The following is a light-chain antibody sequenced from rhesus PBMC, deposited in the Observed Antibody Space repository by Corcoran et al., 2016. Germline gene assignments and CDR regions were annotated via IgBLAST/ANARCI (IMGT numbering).Light chain of an antibody. CDR3: QQYSSRPLT. CDR1: QDISSW. Sequence: DIQMTQSPSSLSASVGDRVTITCRASQDISSWLAWYKQKPGKGPNLLIYKASSLQSGVPSRFSGSGSGTYFTRTIRSLQPEDFATYYCQQYSSRPLTFGGGTKVELK. V-gene: IGKV1-21*01. CDR2: KAS. J-gene: IGKJ4*01.